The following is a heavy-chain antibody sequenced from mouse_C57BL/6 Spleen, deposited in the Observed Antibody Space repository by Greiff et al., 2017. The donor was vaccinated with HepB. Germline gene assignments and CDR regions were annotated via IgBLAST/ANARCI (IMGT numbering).Heavy chain of an antibody. V-gene: IGHV1-22*01. D-gene: IGHD1-1*01. CDR2: INPNNGGT. CDR1: GYTFTDYN. CDR3: ARAYYYGSSGYFDY. J-gene: IGHJ2*01. Sequence: VQLQQSGPELVKPGASVKMSCKASGYTFTDYNMHWVKQSHGKSLEWIGYINPNNGGTSYNQKFKGKATLTVNKSSSTAYMELRSLTSEDSAVYYCARAYYYGSSGYFDYWGQGTTLTVSS.